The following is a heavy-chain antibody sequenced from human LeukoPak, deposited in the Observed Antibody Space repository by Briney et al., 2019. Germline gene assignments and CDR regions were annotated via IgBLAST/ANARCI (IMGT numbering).Heavy chain of an antibody. CDR3: ARRQWELPGAFDF. CDR2: ISYTGNT. Sequence: SETLSLTCTVSGGSINNYYWTWIRQPPGKPLEWIGYISYTGNTNYNSSLKSRVAISVDKSKNQLSLSLRSMTVADTAVYYCARRQWELPGAFDFWGQGALVTVSS. CDR1: GGSINNYY. D-gene: IGHD4-23*01. V-gene: IGHV4-59*01. J-gene: IGHJ4*02.